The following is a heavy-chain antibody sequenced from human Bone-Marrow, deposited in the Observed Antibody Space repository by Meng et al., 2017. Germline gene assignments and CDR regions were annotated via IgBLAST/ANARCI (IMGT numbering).Heavy chain of an antibody. CDR1: GFTVSSNE. CDR2: ISGDST. CDR3: ARDNILTGVWAFDI. Sequence: GGSLRLSCAASGFTVSSNEMSWVRQAPGKGLEWVSFISGDSTYYADSGKGRFTISRDNSKNSLYLQMNSLRAEDTAVYYCARDNILTGVWAFDIWGQGTMVTVSS. V-gene: IGHV3-38-3*01. D-gene: IGHD3-9*01. J-gene: IGHJ3*02.